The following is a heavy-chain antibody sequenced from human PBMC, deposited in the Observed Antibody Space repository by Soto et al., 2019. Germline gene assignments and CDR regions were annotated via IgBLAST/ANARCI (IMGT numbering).Heavy chain of an antibody. Sequence: QITLKESGPTLVKPTQTLTLTCTFSGFSLTSNAVGVGWFRQPPGKALEWLALIYWDDDNHYSPSLKSRLNFPKYTSKNQVVLIMTNMATVDTATYYCAHGSGWLCDFWGQGTLVTVSP. V-gene: IGHV2-5*02. CDR1: GFSLTSNAVG. CDR2: IYWDDDN. CDR3: AHGSGWLCDF. J-gene: IGHJ4*02. D-gene: IGHD6-19*01.